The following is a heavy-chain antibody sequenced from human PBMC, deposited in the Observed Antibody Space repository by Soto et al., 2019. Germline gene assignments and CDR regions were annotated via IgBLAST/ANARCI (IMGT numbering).Heavy chain of an antibody. Sequence: QVQLVESGGGVVQPGRSLRLSCAASGFTFSSYAMHWVRQAPGKGLEWVAVISYDGSNKYYADSVKGRFTISRDNXKXSQXLQMNSLRAEDTAVYYCARAYCSSTSCYSYNWFDPWGQGTLVTVSS. CDR1: GFTFSSYA. CDR3: ARAYCSSTSCYSYNWFDP. J-gene: IGHJ5*02. V-gene: IGHV3-30-3*01. CDR2: ISYDGSNK. D-gene: IGHD2-2*01.